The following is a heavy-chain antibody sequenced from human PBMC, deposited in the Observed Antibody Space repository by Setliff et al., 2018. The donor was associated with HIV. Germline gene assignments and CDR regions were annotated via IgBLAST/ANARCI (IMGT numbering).Heavy chain of an antibody. D-gene: IGHD3-3*01. Sequence: ASVKVSCKASGYTFTSYDINWVRQATGRGLEWMTMITPTDDITNYAQRFQGRVTMTTDTSTNTAYMELRSLRSDDTAVYYCARADETTIFGVVYSVGYWFDPWGQGTLVTVSS. CDR1: GYTFTSYD. CDR2: ITPTDDIT. CDR3: ARADETTIFGVVYSVGYWFDP. J-gene: IGHJ5*02. V-gene: IGHV1-18*01.